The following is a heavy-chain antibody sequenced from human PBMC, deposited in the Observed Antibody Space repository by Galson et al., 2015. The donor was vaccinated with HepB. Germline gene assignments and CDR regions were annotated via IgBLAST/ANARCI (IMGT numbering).Heavy chain of an antibody. Sequence: SVKVSCKASGYTFTSYDINWVRQATGQGLEWMGWMNPNSGNTGYAQKFQGRVTMTRNTSISTAYMELSSLRSEDTAVYYCARRTDYYYYMDVWGKGTTVTVSS. V-gene: IGHV1-8*01. CDR2: MNPNSGNT. CDR1: GYTFTSYD. D-gene: IGHD1-1*01. CDR3: ARRTDYYYYMDV. J-gene: IGHJ6*03.